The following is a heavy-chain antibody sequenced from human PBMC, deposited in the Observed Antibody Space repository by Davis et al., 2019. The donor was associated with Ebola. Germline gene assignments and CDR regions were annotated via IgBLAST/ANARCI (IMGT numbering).Heavy chain of an antibody. V-gene: IGHV4-59*12. D-gene: IGHD3-22*01. CDR1: GGSISSYY. CDR2: IYYSGST. CDR3: ARGRDVDSSGYYLYWYFDL. J-gene: IGHJ2*01. Sequence: PSETLSLTCTVSGGSISSYYWSWIRQPPGKGLEWIGYIYYSGSTNYNPSLKSRVTISVDTSKNQFSLKLSSVTAADTAVYYCARGRDVDSSGYYLYWYFDLWGRGTLVTVSS.